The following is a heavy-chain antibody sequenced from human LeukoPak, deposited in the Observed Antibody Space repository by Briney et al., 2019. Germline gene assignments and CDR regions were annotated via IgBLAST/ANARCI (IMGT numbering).Heavy chain of an antibody. CDR3: ASFGESYDILTGYYGLFFDY. V-gene: IGHV1-2*02. D-gene: IGHD3-9*01. Sequence: ASVKVSYKASGYTSTGYYMHWVRQAPGQGLEWMGWINPNSGGTNYAQKFQGRVTMTRDTSISTAYMELSRLRSDGTAVYYCASFGESYDILTGYYGLFFDYWGQGTLVTVSS. J-gene: IGHJ4*02. CDR1: GYTSTGYY. CDR2: INPNSGGT.